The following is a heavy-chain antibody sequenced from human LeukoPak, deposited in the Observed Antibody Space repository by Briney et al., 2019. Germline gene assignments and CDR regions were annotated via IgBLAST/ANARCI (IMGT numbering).Heavy chain of an antibody. J-gene: IGHJ3*02. CDR3: ARHEDSSQGAIAAFDI. D-gene: IGHD3-22*01. Sequence: SETLSLTCAVSGGSISSSNWWSWVRQPPGKGLEWIGEIYHSGSTNYNPSLKSRVTISVDKSKNQFSLKLSSVTAADTAVYYCARHEDSSQGAIAAFDIWGQGTMVTVSS. CDR1: GGSISSSNW. CDR2: IYHSGST. V-gene: IGHV4-4*02.